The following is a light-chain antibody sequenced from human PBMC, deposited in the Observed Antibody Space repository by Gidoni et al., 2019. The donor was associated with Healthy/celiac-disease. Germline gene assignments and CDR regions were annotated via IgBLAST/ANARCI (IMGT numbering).Light chain of an antibody. CDR1: QSISSY. CDR3: QQRYSTPRT. V-gene: IGKV1-39*01. CDR2: AAS. Sequence: QSPSSLSASVGDRVTITCRASQSISSYFNWYQQKPGKAPKLLIYAASSLQSGVPSRFSGSGSGTDFTLTISSLQPEDFATYYCQQRYSTPRTFGQGTKLEIK. J-gene: IGKJ2*01.